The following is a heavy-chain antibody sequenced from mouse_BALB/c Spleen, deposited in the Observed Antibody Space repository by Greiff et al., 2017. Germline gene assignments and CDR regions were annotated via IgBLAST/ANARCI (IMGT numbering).Heavy chain of an antibody. V-gene: IGHV5-9-4*01. CDR2: ISSGGSYT. J-gene: IGHJ3*01. Sequence: EVQLVESGGGLVKPGGSLKLSCAASGFTFSSYAMSWVRQSPEKRLEWVAEISSGGSYTYYPDTVTGRFTISRDNAKNTLYLEMSSLRSEDTAMYYCARDGGKGFAYWGQGTLVTVSA. CDR3: ARDGGKGFAY. CDR1: GFTFSSYA.